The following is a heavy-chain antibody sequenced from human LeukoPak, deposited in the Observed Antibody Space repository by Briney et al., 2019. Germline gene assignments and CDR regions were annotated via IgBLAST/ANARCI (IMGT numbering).Heavy chain of an antibody. J-gene: IGHJ4*02. Sequence: GGSLRLSCAASGFTFSSYAMSWVRQPPGKGLEWVSAISATGPYYADSVKGRFTISRDNSKNTLYLQMNSLRAEDTAVYYCAKDTPDTVAAAPDDYYFDYWGQGTLVTVSS. CDR2: ISATGP. V-gene: IGHV3-23*01. CDR3: AKDTPDTVAAAPDDYYFDY. D-gene: IGHD6-13*01. CDR1: GFTFSSYA.